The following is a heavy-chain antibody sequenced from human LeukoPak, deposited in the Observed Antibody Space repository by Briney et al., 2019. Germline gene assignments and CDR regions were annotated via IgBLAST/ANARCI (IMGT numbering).Heavy chain of an antibody. D-gene: IGHD4-17*01. J-gene: IGHJ4*02. CDR2: IYYSGST. V-gene: IGHV4-59*01. CDR1: GGSISSYY. CDR3: ARYGDYWFDY. Sequence: SETLSLTCTVSGGSISSYYWSWIRQPPGKGLEWIGNIYYSGSTNYNPSLKSRVTISVDTSKNQFSLKLSSVTAADTAVYYCARYGDYWFDYWGQGTLVTVSS.